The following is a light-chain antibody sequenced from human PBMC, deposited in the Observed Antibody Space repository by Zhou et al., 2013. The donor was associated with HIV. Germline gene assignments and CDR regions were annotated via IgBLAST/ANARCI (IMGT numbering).Light chain of an antibody. CDR3: QQRANWPLT. J-gene: IGKJ4*01. CDR1: QNVGGY. V-gene: IGKV1-5*03. CDR2: KAS. Sequence: DIQMTQSPSTLSASVGDSVTITCRASQNVGGYLAWYQQKRGDAPKLLIYKASTLQSGVPSRFSGSGSGTDFTLTIGSLEPDDFAVYYCQQRANWPLTFGGGTKLEIK.